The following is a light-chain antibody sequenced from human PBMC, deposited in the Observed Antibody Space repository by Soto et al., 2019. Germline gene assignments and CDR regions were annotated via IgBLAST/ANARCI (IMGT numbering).Light chain of an antibody. J-gene: IGKJ1*01. V-gene: IGKV1-39*01. CDR2: AES. CDR1: QSITTW. Sequence: IQMSQSASTVSSYVGDSVTITWRSSQSITTWLPCYQQRPGKAPKLLIYAESTLQGGVPLRFSGSGSGTDFTLTITSLQPEDFATYYCHQSYTSPGTFGQGTKVDI. CDR3: HQSYTSPGT.